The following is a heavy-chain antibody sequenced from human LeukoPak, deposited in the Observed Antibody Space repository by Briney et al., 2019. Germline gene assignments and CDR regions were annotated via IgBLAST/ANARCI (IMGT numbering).Heavy chain of an antibody. CDR3: ARMDGRYSPYYYGMDV. CDR2: IYPGDSDT. CDR1: GYSFTSYW. Sequence: GESLKISCKGSGYSFTSYWIGWVRQMPGKGLEWMGIIYPGDSDTGYSPSFQGQVTISADKSISTAYLQWSSLKASDTAMYYCARMDGRYSPYYYGMDVWGKGTTVTVSS. D-gene: IGHD1-1*01. J-gene: IGHJ6*04. V-gene: IGHV5-51*01.